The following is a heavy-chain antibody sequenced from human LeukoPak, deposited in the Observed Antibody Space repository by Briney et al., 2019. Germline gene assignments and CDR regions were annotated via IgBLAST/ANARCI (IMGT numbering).Heavy chain of an antibody. CDR1: GGAFSASY. J-gene: IGHJ4*02. V-gene: IGHV4-34*01. D-gene: IGHD3-10*01. CDR3: AREDLAAAWLYGSGSYQTYDY. Sequence: PSETLSLTCVVYGGAFSASYWSWIRQPPGKGLEWIGEINDSGSTKYNPSLQSRVTISVDTSMNQFSLKLSSMTAADTAVYYCAREDLAAAWLYGSGSYQTYDYWGQGTLVTVSS. CDR2: INDSGST.